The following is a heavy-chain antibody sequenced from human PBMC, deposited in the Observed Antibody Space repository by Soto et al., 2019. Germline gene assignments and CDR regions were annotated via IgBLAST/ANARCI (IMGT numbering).Heavy chain of an antibody. D-gene: IGHD3-10*01. CDR1: GFTFSSYG. V-gene: IGHV3-30*18. CDR2: ISYDGSNK. J-gene: IGHJ4*02. Sequence: GGSLRLSCAASGFTFSSYGMHWVRQAPGKGLEWVAVISYDGSNKYYADSVKGRFTISRDNSKNTLYLQMNSLRAEDTAVYYCAKTHITMVRGVKVYFDYWGQGTLVTVSS. CDR3: AKTHITMVRGVKVYFDY.